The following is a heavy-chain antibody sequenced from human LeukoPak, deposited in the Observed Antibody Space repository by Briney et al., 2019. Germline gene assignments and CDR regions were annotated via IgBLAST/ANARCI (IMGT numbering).Heavy chain of an antibody. Sequence: GESLKISCKGSGYSFTSYWIGWVRQMPGKGLEWMGIIYPGDSDTRYSPSFQGQVTISADKSISTAYLQWSSLKAPDTAMYYCARHPSCRGGSCYYWFDPWGQGTLVTVSS. V-gene: IGHV5-51*01. J-gene: IGHJ5*02. CDR1: GYSFTSYW. CDR2: IYPGDSDT. D-gene: IGHD2-15*01. CDR3: ARHPSCRGGSCYYWFDP.